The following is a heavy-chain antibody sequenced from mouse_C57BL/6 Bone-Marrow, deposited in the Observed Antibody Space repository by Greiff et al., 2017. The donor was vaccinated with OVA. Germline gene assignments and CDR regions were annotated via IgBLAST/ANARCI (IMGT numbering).Heavy chain of an antibody. J-gene: IGHJ4*01. CDR2: IYPRSGNT. D-gene: IGHD2-4*01. CDR3: AREGGIYYDYDGKGAMDY. CDR1: GYTFTSYG. Sequence: QVQLPQSGAELARPGASVKLSCKASGYTFTSYGISWVKQRTGQGLEWIGEIYPRSGNTYYHEKFQGKATLTSNQSSSTAYMELRRLTSEDSAVYFGAREGGIYYDYDGKGAMDYWGQGTSVTVSS. V-gene: IGHV1-81*01.